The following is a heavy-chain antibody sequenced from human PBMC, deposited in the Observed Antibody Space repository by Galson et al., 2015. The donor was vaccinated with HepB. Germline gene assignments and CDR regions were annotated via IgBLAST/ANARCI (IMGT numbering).Heavy chain of an antibody. Sequence: SVKVSCKASGYTFTSYGISWVRQAPGQGLEWMGWISAYNGNTNYAQKLQGRVTMTTDTSTSTAYMELRSLRSDDTAVYYCARDNTYCSSTSCRGEFDYWGQGTLVTVSS. CDR1: GYTFTSYG. D-gene: IGHD2-2*01. V-gene: IGHV1-18*04. J-gene: IGHJ4*02. CDR3: ARDNTYCSSTSCRGEFDY. CDR2: ISAYNGNT.